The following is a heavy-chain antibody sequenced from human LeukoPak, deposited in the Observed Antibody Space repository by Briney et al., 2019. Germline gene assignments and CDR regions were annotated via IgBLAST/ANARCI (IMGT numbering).Heavy chain of an antibody. CDR3: AKDRRAGSYDY. J-gene: IGHJ4*02. CDR1: GFTFSRNG. Sequence: GGSLRLSCAASGFTFSRNGMTWVRQAPGKGLEWVSAISGSGGNTYYTDSVKGRFTISRDNSKNTLYLQMNSLRAEDTAVYYCAKDRRAGSYDYWGQGTLVTVSS. V-gene: IGHV3-23*01. CDR2: ISGSGGNT. D-gene: IGHD3-10*01.